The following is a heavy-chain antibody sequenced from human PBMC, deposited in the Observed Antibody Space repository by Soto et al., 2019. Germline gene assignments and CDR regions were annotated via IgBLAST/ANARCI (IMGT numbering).Heavy chain of an antibody. CDR2: IIPIFGTA. D-gene: IGHD1-26*01. CDR1: GGTFSSYA. CDR3: ARGPLSNQWELLGEYFQH. J-gene: IGHJ1*01. V-gene: IGHV1-69*13. Sequence: SVKVSCKASGGTFSSYAISWVRQAPGQGLEWMGGIIPIFGTANYAQKFQGRVTITADESASTAYMELSSLRSEDTAVYYCARGPLSNQWELLGEYFQHWGQGTLVTVSS.